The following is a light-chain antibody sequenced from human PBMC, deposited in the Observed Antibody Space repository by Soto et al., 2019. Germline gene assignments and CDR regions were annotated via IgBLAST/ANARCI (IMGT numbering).Light chain of an antibody. CDR3: SSYTSSSPLVV. Sequence: QSALTQPASVSGSPGQSITISCTGTSSDVGGYNYVSWYQQHPGKAPKLMIYDVSNRPSGVSNRFSGSKSGNTASLTISGLHAEDEAYYCCSSYTSSSPLVVFGGGTKLTVL. J-gene: IGLJ2*01. CDR1: SSDVGGYNY. CDR2: DVS. V-gene: IGLV2-14*01.